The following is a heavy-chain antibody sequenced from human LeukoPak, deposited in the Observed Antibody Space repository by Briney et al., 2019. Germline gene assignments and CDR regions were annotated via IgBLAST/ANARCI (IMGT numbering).Heavy chain of an antibody. V-gene: IGHV4-39*01. Sequence: TPSETLSLTCTVSGGSISSSSYYWGWIRQPPGKGLEWIGSIYYSGSTYYNPSLKSRVTISVDTSKNQFSLNLSSVTAADTAIYYCASHTSGNYRYYFDYWGQGTLVTVSS. CDR3: ASHTSGNYRYYFDY. CDR2: IYYSGST. CDR1: GGSISSSSYY. D-gene: IGHD1-26*01. J-gene: IGHJ4*02.